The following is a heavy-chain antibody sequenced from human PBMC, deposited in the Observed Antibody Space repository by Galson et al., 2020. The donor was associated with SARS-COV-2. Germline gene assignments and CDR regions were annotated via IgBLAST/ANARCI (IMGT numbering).Heavy chain of an antibody. J-gene: IGHJ4*02. CDR2: IYPGDSDT. CDR1: GYSFTSYW. D-gene: IGHD2-8*01. CDR3: ATLYCTNGVCPYFDY. V-gene: IGHV5-51*01. Sequence: KIGESLKISCKGSGYSFTSYWIGWVRQMPGKGLEWMGIIYPGDSDTRYSPSFQGQVTISADKSISTAYLQWSSLKASDTAMYYCATLYCTNGVCPYFDYWGQGTLVTVSS.